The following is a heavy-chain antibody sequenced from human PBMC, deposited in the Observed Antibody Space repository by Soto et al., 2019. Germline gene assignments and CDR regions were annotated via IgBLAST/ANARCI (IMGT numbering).Heavy chain of an antibody. CDR2: IYYTGST. CDR3: AREPSGIHDAFDI. D-gene: IGHD3-10*01. V-gene: IGHV4-59*12. Sequence: PSETLSLTCTDSGGSIGSDYWSWIRQPPGKGLECIGYIYYTGSTNYNPSLKSRVSISVDTSKNQFSLKLSSVTAADTAVYYCAREPSGIHDAFDIWGQGTMVTVS. CDR1: GGSIGSDY. J-gene: IGHJ3*02.